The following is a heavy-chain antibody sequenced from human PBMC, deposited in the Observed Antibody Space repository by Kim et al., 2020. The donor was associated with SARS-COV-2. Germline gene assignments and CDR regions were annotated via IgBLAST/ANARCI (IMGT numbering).Heavy chain of an antibody. Sequence: GGSLRLSCAASGFTFSSYAMHWVRQAPGKGLEWVAVISYDGSNKYYADSVKGRFTISRDNSKNTLYLQMNSLRAEDTAVYYCARGYDFPLWLTTSPKGGMDVWRQGTTVTVSS. D-gene: IGHD3-3*01. CDR1: GFTFSSYA. CDR3: ARGYDFPLWLTTSPKGGMDV. J-gene: IGHJ6*02. V-gene: IGHV3-30-3*01. CDR2: ISYDGSNK.